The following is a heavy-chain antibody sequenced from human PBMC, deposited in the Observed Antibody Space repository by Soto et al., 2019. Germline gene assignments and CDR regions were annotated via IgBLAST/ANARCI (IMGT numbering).Heavy chain of an antibody. CDR2: IWYDGSNK. Sequence: GGSLRLSCAASGFTFSSYGMHWVRQAPGKGLEWVAVIWYDGSNKYYADSVKGRFTISRDNSKNTLYLQMNSLGAEDTAVYYCARDFLYSSSWYSWFDPWGQGTLVTVSS. D-gene: IGHD6-13*01. J-gene: IGHJ5*02. V-gene: IGHV3-33*01. CDR3: ARDFLYSSSWYSWFDP. CDR1: GFTFSSYG.